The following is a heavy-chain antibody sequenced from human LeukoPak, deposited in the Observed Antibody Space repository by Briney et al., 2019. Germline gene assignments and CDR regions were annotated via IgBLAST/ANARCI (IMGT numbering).Heavy chain of an antibody. J-gene: IGHJ4*02. V-gene: IGHV4-61*02. CDR1: GGSISSSSYY. CDR2: IYTSGST. D-gene: IGHD5-12*01. CDR3: ARVAYSGYDYRGYFDY. Sequence: SETLSLTCTVSGGSISSSSYYWSWIRQPAGKGLEWIGRIYTSGSTNYNPSLKSRVTISVDTSKNQFSLKLSSVTAADTAVYYCARVAYSGYDYRGYFDYWGQGTLVTVSS.